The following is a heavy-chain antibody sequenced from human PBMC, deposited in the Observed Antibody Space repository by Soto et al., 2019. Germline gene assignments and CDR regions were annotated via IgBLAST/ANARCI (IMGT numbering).Heavy chain of an antibody. D-gene: IGHD6-13*01. CDR1: GGSFSGYY. CDR2: INHSGST. V-gene: IGHV4-34*01. CDR3: ARGIVSAAGTLFDY. J-gene: IGHJ4*02. Sequence: SETLSLTCAVYGGSFSGYYWSWIRQPPGKGLEWIGEINHSGSTNYNPSLKSRVTISVDTSKNQFSLKLSSVTAADTAVYYCARGIVSAAGTLFDYWGQGTLVTVSS.